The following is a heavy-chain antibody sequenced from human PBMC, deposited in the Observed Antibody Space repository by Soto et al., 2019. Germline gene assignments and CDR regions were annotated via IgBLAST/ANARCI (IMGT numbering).Heavy chain of an antibody. D-gene: IGHD3-16*01. CDR1: GFTLSGYW. J-gene: IGHJ4*02. Sequence: EVQLVESGGGLVQPGGSLRLTCAASGFTLSGYWMSWVRQPPGRGPEWVANVKEDGSDKNYVDSVKGRFTISRDNAEKSLYLQMNSLRVEDTAVYYWARGGGNFDQWGQGTLVIVSS. V-gene: IGHV3-7*04. CDR2: VKEDGSDK. CDR3: ARGGGNFDQ.